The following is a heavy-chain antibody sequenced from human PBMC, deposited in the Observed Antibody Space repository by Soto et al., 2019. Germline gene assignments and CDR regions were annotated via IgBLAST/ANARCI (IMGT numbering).Heavy chain of an antibody. J-gene: IGHJ4*02. CDR3: ARGGGWSAVRS. CDR2: VFHTGTT. V-gene: IGHV4-4*02. CDR1: GDSVSRPYY. Sequence: QVQLQESCPGLVKPSGTLSLTCAVSGDSVSRPYYWCWARQPPGKGLERIGEVFHTGTTSYNPSLRSRVTISMDKSNNQFSLDLSSMTAADTAVNICARGGGWSAVRSWGTGT. D-gene: IGHD2-15*01.